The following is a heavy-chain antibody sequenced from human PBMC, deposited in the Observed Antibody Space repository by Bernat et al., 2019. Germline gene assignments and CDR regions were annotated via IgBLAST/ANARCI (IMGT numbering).Heavy chain of an antibody. Sequence: QGRLVESGGGVVQPGTSLRLSCAASGFTFRNYGMHWVRQAPGKGLEWVAVIWYDGSNKYYADSVKGRFTISRDNSKNTLYLQMNSLRAEDTAVYYCAREDGSGSIDYWGQGTLVTVSS. CDR1: GFTFRNYG. CDR2: IWYDGSNK. D-gene: IGHD3-10*01. V-gene: IGHV3-33*01. J-gene: IGHJ4*02. CDR3: AREDGSGSIDY.